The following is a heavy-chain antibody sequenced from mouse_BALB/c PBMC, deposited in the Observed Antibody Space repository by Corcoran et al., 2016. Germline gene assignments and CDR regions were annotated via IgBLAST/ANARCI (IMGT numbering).Heavy chain of an antibody. V-gene: IGHV1-18*01. CDR1: VYSFSGYT. D-gene: IGHD1-1*01. CDR3: ARDYYGSSYVFAY. Sequence: EVQLQQSRPELVKPGASMKISCKASVYSFSGYTMNWVKQSHGKNLEWIGLINPYNGGTSYNQKFKGKATLTVDKSSSTAYMELLSLTSEDSAVYYCARDYYGSSYVFAYWGQGTLVTVSA. CDR2: INPYNGGT. J-gene: IGHJ3*01.